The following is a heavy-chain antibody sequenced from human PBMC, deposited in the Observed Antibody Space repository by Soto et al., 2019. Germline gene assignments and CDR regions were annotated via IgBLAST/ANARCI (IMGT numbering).Heavy chain of an antibody. CDR2: ISGSGGST. V-gene: IGHV3-23*01. J-gene: IGHJ4*02. D-gene: IGHD6-13*01. CDR3: AKVARAPYSSSWYPYYFDY. Sequence: GGSLRLSCAASGFTFSSYAMSWVRQAPGKGLEWVSAISGSGGSTYYADSVKGRFTISRDNSKNTLYLQMNSLRAEDTAVYYCAKVARAPYSSSWYPYYFDYWGQGTLVTVSS. CDR1: GFTFSSYA.